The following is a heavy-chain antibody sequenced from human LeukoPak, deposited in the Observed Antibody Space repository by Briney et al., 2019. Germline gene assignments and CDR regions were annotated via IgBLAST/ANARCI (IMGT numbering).Heavy chain of an antibody. J-gene: IGHJ6*03. CDR1: RFAFSDYY. Sequence: GGSLRLSCAASRFAFSDYYMSWIRQAPGKGLEWVSYISSSGSTQYYADSVKGRFTISRDNAKNSLYLQMNSLRAEDTAVYYCAREGEHCSGTSCYTLHYYYYYMDVWGKGTTVTVSS. CDR2: ISSSGSTQ. V-gene: IGHV3-11*04. D-gene: IGHD2-2*02. CDR3: AREGEHCSGTSCYTLHYYYYYMDV.